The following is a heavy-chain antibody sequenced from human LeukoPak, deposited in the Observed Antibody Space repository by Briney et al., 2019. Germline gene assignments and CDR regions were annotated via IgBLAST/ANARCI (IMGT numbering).Heavy chain of an antibody. Sequence: ASVKVSCKASGYTFTSYGISWVRQAPGQGLEWMGWISAYNGNTNYAQKLQGRVTTTTDTSTGTAYMELRSLRSDDTAVYYCARDALGYCSGGSCLLPFDYWGQGTLVTVSS. V-gene: IGHV1-18*01. CDR2: ISAYNGNT. CDR3: ARDALGYCSGGSCLLPFDY. J-gene: IGHJ4*02. CDR1: GYTFTSYG. D-gene: IGHD2-15*01.